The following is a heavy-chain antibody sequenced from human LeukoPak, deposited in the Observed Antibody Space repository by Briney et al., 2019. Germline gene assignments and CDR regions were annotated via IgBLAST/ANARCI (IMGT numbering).Heavy chain of an antibody. V-gene: IGHV3-11*04. CDR3: VRDHLWAFDI. CDR1: GFTFSDYY. Sequence: GGSLRLSCAASGFTFSDYYMSWIRQAPGKGLEWVSYITNTGTTKYYADSVKGRFTISRDDARNSLYLQMNSLRADDTALYYCVRDHLWAFDIWGQGTMVTVSS. CDR2: ITNTGTTK. D-gene: IGHD2-21*01. J-gene: IGHJ3*02.